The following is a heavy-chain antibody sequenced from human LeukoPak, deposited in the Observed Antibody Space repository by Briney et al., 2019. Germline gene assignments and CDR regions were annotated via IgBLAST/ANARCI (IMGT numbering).Heavy chain of an antibody. V-gene: IGHV4-39*01. CDR2: IYYSGNT. CDR1: GGSISSSTYY. J-gene: IGHJ4*02. Sequence: SETLSLTCTVSGGSISSSTYYWGWLRQPPGKGLEWIGSIYYSGNTYYNPSLKSRVTISVDTSKNQFSLKLSSVTAADTAVYYCASYISTPSTRNLDCWGQGTLVTVSS. D-gene: IGHD1-1*01. CDR3: ASYISTPSTRNLDC.